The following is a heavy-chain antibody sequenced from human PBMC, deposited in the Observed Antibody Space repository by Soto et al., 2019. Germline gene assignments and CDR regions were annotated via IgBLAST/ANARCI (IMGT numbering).Heavy chain of an antibody. CDR3: ARTLGTHCSGGSCYYFDI. D-gene: IGHD2-15*01. Sequence: AQLSESGGGLVRPGGSLRVSCAASGFGFGSYAMAWSRQAPGKGLEWVSSISGSGLVTYYADSVRGRFAGSRDNSRNTLFVQMNSLRAEDTAVYYCARTLGTHCSGGSCYYFDIWGWGTLVSV. J-gene: IGHJ4*02. V-gene: IGHV3-23*01. CDR1: GFGFGSYA. CDR2: ISGSGLVT.